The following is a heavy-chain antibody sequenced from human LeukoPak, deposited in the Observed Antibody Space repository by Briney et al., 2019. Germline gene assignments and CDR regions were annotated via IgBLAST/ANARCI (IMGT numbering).Heavy chain of an antibody. CDR1: GGSISSYY. CDR3: ASLDSSGWYYFDY. V-gene: IGHV4-59*08. J-gene: IGHJ4*02. Sequence: SETLSLTCNVSGGSISSYYWSWIRQPPGKGLEWIGYIYYSGSTNYNPSLKSRVTISVDTSKNQFSLKLSSVTAADTAVYYCASLDSSGWYYFDYWGQGTLVTVSS. D-gene: IGHD6-19*01. CDR2: IYYSGST.